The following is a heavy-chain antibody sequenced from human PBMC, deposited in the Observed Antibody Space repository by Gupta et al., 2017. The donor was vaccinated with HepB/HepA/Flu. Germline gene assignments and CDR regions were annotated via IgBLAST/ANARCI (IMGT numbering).Heavy chain of an antibody. CDR2: IDTRGDII. V-gene: IGHV3-48*03. J-gene: IGHJ6*02. CDR1: GFTFYNHE. Sequence: EVLLVESGGDFVQPGGSLRLSCAASGFTFYNHELHWVRQARGKGLEWVSYIDTRGDIIHYADSVKGRFTVSRDNAKNSLYLQMNSLRADDTAVYYCGRRLPYCGMDVWGQGTAVTVSS. D-gene: IGHD2-21*02. CDR3: GRRLPYCGMDV.